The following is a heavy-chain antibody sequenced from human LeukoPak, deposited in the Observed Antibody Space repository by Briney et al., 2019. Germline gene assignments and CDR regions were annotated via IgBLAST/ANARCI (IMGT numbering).Heavy chain of an antibody. D-gene: IGHD6-6*01. CDR1: GGTFSSYA. CDR3: ARLGSSSYTDDY. V-gene: IGHV1-69*13. J-gene: IGHJ4*02. CDR2: IIPIFGTA. Sequence: SVKVSCKASGGTFSSYAISWVRQASGQGLEWMGGIIPIFGTANYAQKFQGRVTITADESTSTAYMELSSLRSEDTAVYYCARLGSSSYTDDYWGQGTLVTVSS.